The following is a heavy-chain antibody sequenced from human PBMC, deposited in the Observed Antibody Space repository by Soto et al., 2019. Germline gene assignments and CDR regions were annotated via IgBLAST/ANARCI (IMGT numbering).Heavy chain of an antibody. Sequence: EVQLLESGGGLVQPGGSLRLSCAASGFTFSTYAMRWVRQAPGKGLEWVSAISGSGGSAYYADSVKGRFTISRDNSKNTLYRQMNSLRGEDTAVYYCGKAMEGIVVVPAAIGYWGQGTLVTVSS. D-gene: IGHD2-2*02. CDR1: GFTFSTYA. V-gene: IGHV3-23*01. CDR3: GKAMEGIVVVPAAIGY. J-gene: IGHJ4*02. CDR2: ISGSGGSA.